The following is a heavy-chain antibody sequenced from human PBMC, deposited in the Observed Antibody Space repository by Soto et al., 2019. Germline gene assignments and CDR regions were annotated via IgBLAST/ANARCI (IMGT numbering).Heavy chain of an antibody. CDR1: GFTFSTYA. V-gene: IGHV3-23*01. CDR2: ISGSGDRT. D-gene: IGHD6-6*01. Sequence: EVQLLESGGGLVQPGGSLRLSCAASGFTFSTYAMNWVRQAPGKGLEWVSAISGSGDRTYYADSVRGRFTISKDSSKNTLYLQMNSLRAEDTAVYYCAKDGAYSSSSLYYFDYWGQGTLVTVSS. CDR3: AKDGAYSSSSLYYFDY. J-gene: IGHJ4*02.